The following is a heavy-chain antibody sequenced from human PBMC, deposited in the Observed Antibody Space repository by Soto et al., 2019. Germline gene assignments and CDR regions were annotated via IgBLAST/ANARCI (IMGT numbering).Heavy chain of an antibody. Sequence: GGSLRLSCAASGFTFSSYSMNWVRQAPGKGLEWVSSISSSSSYIYYADSVKGRFTISRDNAKNSLYLQMNSLRAEDTAVYYCAREHRGYYYDSSGSFDHWGQGTLVTVSS. CDR2: ISSSSSYI. V-gene: IGHV3-21*01. J-gene: IGHJ4*02. CDR3: AREHRGYYYDSSGSFDH. D-gene: IGHD3-22*01. CDR1: GFTFSSYS.